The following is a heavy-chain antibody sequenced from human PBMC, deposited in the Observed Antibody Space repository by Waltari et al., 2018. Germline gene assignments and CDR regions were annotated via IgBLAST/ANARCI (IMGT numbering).Heavy chain of an antibody. CDR1: GGSISSYY. J-gene: IGHJ3*02. CDR2: VDYSGST. V-gene: IGHV4-59*01. Sequence: QVQLQESGPGLVKPSETLSLTCTVSGGSISSYYWSWIRQPPGQGLEWVGYVDYSGSTNYNPSLKSRVTISVDTSKNQFSLKLSFVTAADTAVYYCARAPGSNNAFDIWGQGTMVTISS. CDR3: ARAPGSNNAFDI. D-gene: IGHD2-2*01.